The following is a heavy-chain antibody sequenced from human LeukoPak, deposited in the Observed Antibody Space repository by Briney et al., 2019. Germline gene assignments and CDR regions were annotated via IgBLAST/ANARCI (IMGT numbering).Heavy chain of an antibody. D-gene: IGHD6-13*01. Sequence: GGSLRLSCAASGFTFSSYSMNWVRQAPGKGLEWVSSISSSSYIYYADSVKGRFTISRDNAKNSLYLQMNSLRAEDTAVYYCARAPAAAGPGYWGQGTLVTVSS. CDR2: ISSSSYI. CDR3: ARAPAAAGPGY. CDR1: GFTFSSYS. V-gene: IGHV3-21*01. J-gene: IGHJ4*02.